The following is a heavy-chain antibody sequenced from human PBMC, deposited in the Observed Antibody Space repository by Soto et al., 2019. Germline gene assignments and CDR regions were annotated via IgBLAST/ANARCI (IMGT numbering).Heavy chain of an antibody. J-gene: IGHJ4*02. CDR3: ARGGVSTRTFDY. Sequence: AASLKISCKGSGYNFAGYWIAWVRQMPGKGLELMGIIYPSDSDTRYRPSFQGQVTISADKSISSAYLQWSSLRASDTAMYYCARGGVSTRTFDYWGQGTPVTVSS. D-gene: IGHD3-3*01. CDR1: GYNFAGYW. V-gene: IGHV5-51*01. CDR2: IYPSDSDT.